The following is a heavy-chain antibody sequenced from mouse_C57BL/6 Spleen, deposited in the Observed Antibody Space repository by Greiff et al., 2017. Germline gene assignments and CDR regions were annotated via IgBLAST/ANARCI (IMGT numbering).Heavy chain of an antibody. V-gene: IGHV5-4*01. J-gene: IGHJ3*01. CDR2: ISDGGSYT. CDR3: ARYDPFAY. Sequence: EVQRVESGGGLVKPGGSLKLSCAASGFTFSSYAMSWVRQTPEKRLEWVATISDGGSYTYYPDNVKGRFTISRDNAKNNLYLQMSHLKSEDTAMYYCARYDPFAYWGQGTLVTVSA. CDR1: GFTFSSYA. D-gene: IGHD2-3*01.